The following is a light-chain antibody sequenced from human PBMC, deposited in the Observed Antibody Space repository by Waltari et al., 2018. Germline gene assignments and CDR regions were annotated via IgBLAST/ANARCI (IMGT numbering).Light chain of an antibody. CDR3: QRRSNWPPT. CDR1: QSVSSY. J-gene: IGKJ4*01. CDR2: DAS. V-gene: IGKV3-11*01. Sequence: ETVLTQSPATLSLSPGERATLSCRASQSVSSYLAWYQQKPGQAPRLLIYDASNRATGIPARFSGSVSGTDFTLTISSLEPEDFAVYYCQRRSNWPPTFGGGTKVEIK.